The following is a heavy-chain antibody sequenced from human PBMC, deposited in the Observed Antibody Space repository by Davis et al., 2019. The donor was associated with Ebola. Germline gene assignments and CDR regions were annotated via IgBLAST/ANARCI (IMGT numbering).Heavy chain of an antibody. J-gene: IGHJ4*02. Sequence: MPSETLSLTCTVSGGSISSYYWSWIRQPPGKGLEWIGEINHSGSTNYNPSLKSRVTISVDTSKNQFSLKLSSVTAADTAVYYCARRTYYYDSSGYWFDYWGQGTLVTVSS. CDR1: GGSISSYY. CDR3: ARRTYYYDSSGYWFDY. CDR2: INHSGST. V-gene: IGHV4-59*08. D-gene: IGHD3-22*01.